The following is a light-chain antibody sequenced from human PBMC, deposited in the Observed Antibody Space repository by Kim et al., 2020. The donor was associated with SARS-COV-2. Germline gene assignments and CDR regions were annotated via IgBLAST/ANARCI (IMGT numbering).Light chain of an antibody. CDR3: QTWDIGSLV. J-gene: IGLJ3*02. CDR1: SGHTSYA. Sequence: QLVLTQSPSASASLGASVTLTCTLSSGHTSYAIAWHQQQPQKGPRYLMKVNTDGSHNKGDGIPDRFSGSSSGAECYLTISSLQSEDEADYYCQTWDIGSLVFGGGTKVTVL. V-gene: IGLV4-69*01. CDR2: VNTDGSH.